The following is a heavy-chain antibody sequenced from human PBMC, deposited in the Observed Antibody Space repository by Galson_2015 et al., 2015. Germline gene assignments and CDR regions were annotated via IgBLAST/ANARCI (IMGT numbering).Heavy chain of an antibody. J-gene: IGHJ5*01. CDR3: TRDRGGYSGSWYSNWFDS. D-gene: IGHD5-12*01. CDR2: TYHSGST. CDR1: GYSISNDYY. Sequence: ETLSLTCTVSGYSISNDYYWGWIRQPPGKGLEWIGSTYHSGSTYYNPSLTSRVTISVDTSKNQFSLKLTSVTATDTAVYYCTRDRGGYSGSWYSNWFDSWGQGALVTVSS. V-gene: IGHV4-38-2*02.